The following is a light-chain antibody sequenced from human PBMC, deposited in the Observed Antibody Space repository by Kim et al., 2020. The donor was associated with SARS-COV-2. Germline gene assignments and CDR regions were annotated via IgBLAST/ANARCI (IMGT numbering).Light chain of an antibody. V-gene: IGLV3-1*01. J-gene: IGLJ1*01. Sequence: VTPGQTASITCSGDKLGDKYACWYQQKPGQSPVLVIYQDSKRPSGIPERFSGSNSGNTATLTISGTQAMDEADYYCQAWDSSTYVFGTGTKVTVL. CDR3: QAWDSSTYV. CDR1: KLGDKY. CDR2: QDS.